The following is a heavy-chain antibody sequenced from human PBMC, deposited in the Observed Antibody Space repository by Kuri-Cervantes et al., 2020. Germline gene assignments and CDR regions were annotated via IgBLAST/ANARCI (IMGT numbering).Heavy chain of an antibody. CDR2: ISWNSGST. V-gene: IGHV3-9*01. CDR1: GFTFDDYA. J-gene: IGHJ3*02. CDR3: ARSGWSNAFDI. D-gene: IGHD2-15*01. Sequence: GGSLRLSCAASGFTFDDYAMHWVRQGAGKGLEWVSGISWNSGSTVYADSVKGRFTISRDNAKNSLYLQMNSLRAEDTAVYYCARSGWSNAFDIWGQGTMVTVSS.